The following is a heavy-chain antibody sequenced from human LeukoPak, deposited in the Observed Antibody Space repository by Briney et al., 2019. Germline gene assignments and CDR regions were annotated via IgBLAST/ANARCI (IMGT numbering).Heavy chain of an antibody. CDR3: ARGGCSGGSCYYYFDY. D-gene: IGHD2-15*01. J-gene: IGHJ4*02. Sequence: VGSLRLSCAASGFTFDDYGMSWVRQAPGKGLEWVSGINWNGGSTGYADSVKGRFTISRDNAKNSLYLQMNSLRAEDTALYYCARGGCSGGSCYYYFDYWGQGTLVTVSS. CDR1: GFTFDDYG. V-gene: IGHV3-20*04. CDR2: INWNGGST.